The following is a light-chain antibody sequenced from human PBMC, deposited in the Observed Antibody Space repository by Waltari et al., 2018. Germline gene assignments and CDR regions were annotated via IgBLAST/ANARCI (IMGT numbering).Light chain of an antibody. CDR1: QSVNNY. CDR2: GES. V-gene: IGKV3-11*01. J-gene: IGKJ4*01. Sequence: DIVLTQSPATLSLSPGERATLSCRASQSVNNYLAWYQQKPGQAPRPLSYGESNRATGIPARFSGSGSGTDFTLTISTLEPEDFAVYYCQQRRNWPLTFGGGTKVEIK. CDR3: QQRRNWPLT.